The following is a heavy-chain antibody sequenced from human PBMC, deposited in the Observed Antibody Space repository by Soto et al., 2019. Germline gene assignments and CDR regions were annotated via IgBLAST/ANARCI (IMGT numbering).Heavy chain of an antibody. D-gene: IGHD4-17*01. J-gene: IGHJ4*02. V-gene: IGHV3-23*01. Sequence: EVRLLESGRGLVQPGGSLRLSCAASGFTFSSYAMSWVRQAPGKGLEWVSGISASGGSTYYADSVKGRFTISRDNSKNTLYLQMNSLRAEDTAVYYCAKGTTLNFDYWGQGTLVTVSS. CDR2: ISASGGST. CDR3: AKGTTLNFDY. CDR1: GFTFSSYA.